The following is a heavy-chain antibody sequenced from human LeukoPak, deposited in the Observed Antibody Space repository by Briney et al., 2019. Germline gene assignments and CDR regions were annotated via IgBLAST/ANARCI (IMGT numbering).Heavy chain of an antibody. CDR3: AKEDGRYYDILTGYFPMGY. D-gene: IGHD3-9*01. CDR1: GFTFSSYA. V-gene: IGHV3-23*01. J-gene: IGHJ4*02. Sequence: GGSLRLSCAASGFTFSSYAMSWVRQAPGKGLEWVSAISGSGGSTYYADSVKGRFTISRDNSKNTLYLQMNSLRAEDTAVYYCAKEDGRYYDILTGYFPMGYWGQGTLVTVSS. CDR2: ISGSGGST.